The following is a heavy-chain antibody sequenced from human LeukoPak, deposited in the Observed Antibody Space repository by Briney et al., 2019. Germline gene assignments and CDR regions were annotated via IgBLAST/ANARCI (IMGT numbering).Heavy chain of an antibody. CDR1: GYTLTELS. CDR3: ATALRYCTNGVCYTPNPHFDY. V-gene: IGHV1-24*01. D-gene: IGHD2-8*01. CDR2: FDPEDGET. J-gene: IGHJ4*02. Sequence: ASVKVSCKVSGYTLTELSMHWVRQAPGKGLEWMGGFDPEDGETIYAQKFQGRVTMTEYTSTDPAYMELRSLRSEDTAVYYCATALRYCTNGVCYTPNPHFDYWGQGTLVTVSS.